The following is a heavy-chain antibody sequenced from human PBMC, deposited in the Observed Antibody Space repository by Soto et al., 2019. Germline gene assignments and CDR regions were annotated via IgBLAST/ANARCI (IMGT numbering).Heavy chain of an antibody. V-gene: IGHV2-5*02. J-gene: IGHJ3*01. D-gene: IGHD2-2*01. CDR3: AHTIVVVPTAHDAFDV. Sequence: QITLKESGPTLVKPTQTLTLTCTFSGFSLSSIGVGVGWIRQPPGKALEWLGILYWDDDKHYSPSLKSRISIAKEPSKDQVVLTLTNMDPVDTATYYCAHTIVVVPTAHDAFDVWGQGTMVTVSS. CDR1: GFSLSSIGVG. CDR2: LYWDDDK.